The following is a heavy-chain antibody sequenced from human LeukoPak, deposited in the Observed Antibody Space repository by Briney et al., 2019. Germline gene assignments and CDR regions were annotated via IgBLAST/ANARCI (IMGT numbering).Heavy chain of an antibody. Sequence: ASVKVSCKASGYTFTSYFMHWLRQPTGQGLEWLGMINPSGSTTTYAQKFHGRVNITRATTTSTVYSELSSRRSAAASDYYCARETSDSWGQGTLVTGSS. J-gene: IGHJ5*01. CDR2: INPSGSTT. CDR3: ARETSDS. CDR1: GYTFTSYF. V-gene: IGHV1-46*01. D-gene: IGHD1-1*01.